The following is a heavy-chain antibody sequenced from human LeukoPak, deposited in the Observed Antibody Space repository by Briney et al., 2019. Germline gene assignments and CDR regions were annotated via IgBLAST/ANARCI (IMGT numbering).Heavy chain of an antibody. CDR2: ISSSSSYI. Sequence: GGSLRLPCAASGFTFSSYSMNWVRQAPGKGLEWVSSISSSSSYIYYADSVKGRFTISRDNAKNSLYLQMNSLRAEDTAVYYCARMVPAAPSYFDYWGPGTLVTVSS. CDR1: GFTFSSYS. V-gene: IGHV3-21*01. J-gene: IGHJ4*02. CDR3: ARMVPAAPSYFDY. D-gene: IGHD2-2*01.